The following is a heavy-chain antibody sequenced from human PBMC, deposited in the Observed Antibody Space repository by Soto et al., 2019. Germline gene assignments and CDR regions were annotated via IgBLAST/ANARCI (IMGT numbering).Heavy chain of an antibody. CDR3: ARSQGGMLYNSYFDF. D-gene: IGHD2-8*01. CDR1: GFTLGTTGLS. J-gene: IGHJ4*02. Sequence: GSGPTLVNXTQTLTLTCTFSGFTLGTTGLSVNWIRQAPGKALEWLAVIDWDGDRFYSASLKTRLSISKDTSKNEVVLTMTNMDPVDTATYFCARSQGGMLYNSYFDFWGQGTLVTVSS. CDR2: IDWDGDR. V-gene: IGHV2-70*13.